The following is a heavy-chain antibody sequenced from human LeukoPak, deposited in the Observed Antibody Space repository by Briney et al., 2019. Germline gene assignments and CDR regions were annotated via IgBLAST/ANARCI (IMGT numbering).Heavy chain of an antibody. V-gene: IGHV4-59*01. D-gene: IGHD3-10*01. J-gene: IGHJ4*02. CDR2: IYYSGST. CDR1: GGSISSYY. CDR3: ARGGPYLYFDY. Sequence: SETLSLTCTVSGGSISSYYWSWIWQPPGKGLEWIGYIYYSGSTNYNPSLKSRVTISVDTSKNQFSLKLSSVTAADTAVYYCARGGPYLYFDYWGQGTLVTVSS.